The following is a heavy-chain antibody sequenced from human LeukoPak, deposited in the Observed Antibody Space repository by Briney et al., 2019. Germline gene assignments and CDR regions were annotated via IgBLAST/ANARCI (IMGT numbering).Heavy chain of an antibody. V-gene: IGHV1-2*02. CDR2: INPNSGGT. Sequence: ASVKVSCKASGYTFTGYYMHWVRQAPGQGLEWMGWINPNSGGTNYAQKFQGRVTMTTDTSTSTAYMDLRSLGFDDTAVYYCARDKAFLGYYDTSGYFQQWFDSWGQGTLVTVSS. J-gene: IGHJ5*01. CDR3: ARDKAFLGYYDTSGYFQQWFDS. D-gene: IGHD3-22*01. CDR1: GYTFTGYY.